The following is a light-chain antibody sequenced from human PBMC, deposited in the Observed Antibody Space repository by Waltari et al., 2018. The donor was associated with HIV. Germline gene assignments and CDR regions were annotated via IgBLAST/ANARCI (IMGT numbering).Light chain of an antibody. Sequence: QAVVTQEPSLTVSPGGTVTLTCGSSTGDVTSGHYPYWGQQKPGQAPRTLIYDTSNKHSLTIARFSASLLGGKAGLSVSGAQPEDEAEYYCLLSYSGARVFGGGTKLTVL. V-gene: IGLV7-46*01. CDR2: DTS. CDR3: LLSYSGARV. CDR1: TGDVTSGHY. J-gene: IGLJ3*02.